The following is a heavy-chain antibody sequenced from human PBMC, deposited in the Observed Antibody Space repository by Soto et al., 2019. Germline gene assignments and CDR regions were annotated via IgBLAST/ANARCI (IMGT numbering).Heavy chain of an antibody. V-gene: IGHV4-39*01. CDR1: GGSISSGGYY. Sequence: QLQLQESGPGLVKPSETLSLTCTVSGGSISSGGYYWGWIRQPPGKGLEWIGNIYYGGSTYYNPSLKSRVTMSVDTSKNHFSLKLSSVTAAVTAVYYCARIYDRSGSFDYWGEGTLVTVSS. D-gene: IGHD3-22*01. J-gene: IGHJ4*02. CDR2: IYYGGST. CDR3: ARIYDRSGSFDY.